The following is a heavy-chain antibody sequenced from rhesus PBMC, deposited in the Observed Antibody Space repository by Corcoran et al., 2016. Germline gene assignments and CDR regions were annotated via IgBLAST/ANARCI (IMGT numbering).Heavy chain of an antibody. J-gene: IGHJ4*01. CDR1: GLTFGSSW. V-gene: IGHV3S42*01. CDR3: TKDGY. CDR2: ITSGGDNT. Sequence: EIQLVESGGGLVKPGGSLPLSCAASGLTFGSSWWNWVRQTPGKGREWISAITSGGDNTYYADSVKGRFTVSRDNSKNTLSLQMNSLRPEDTAVYYCTKDGYWGQGVLVTVSS.